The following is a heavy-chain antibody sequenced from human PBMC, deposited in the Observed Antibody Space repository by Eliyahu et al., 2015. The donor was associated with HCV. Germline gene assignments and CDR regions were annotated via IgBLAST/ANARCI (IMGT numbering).Heavy chain of an antibody. Sequence: QVQLLESGGGVVQPGGSLRLSCAASGFXFSNYGMHWVRQAPGKGLGWISFIGNDGGSKYYADSMKGRFTISRDNSKNTLYLQMSSLRTEDTALYYCAKDPSYSARGYYMDVWGKGTTVTVSS. CDR1: GFXFSNYG. V-gene: IGHV3-30*02. D-gene: IGHD3-10*01. CDR3: AKDPSYSARGYYMDV. J-gene: IGHJ6*03. CDR2: IGNDGGSK.